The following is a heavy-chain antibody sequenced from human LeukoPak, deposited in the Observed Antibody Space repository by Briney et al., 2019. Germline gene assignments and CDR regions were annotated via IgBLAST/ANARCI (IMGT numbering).Heavy chain of an antibody. J-gene: IGHJ3*02. CDR1: GGAFSGYY. V-gene: IGHV4-34*01. CDR2: INHNEST. Sequence: SETLSLTCAVYGGAFSGYYCSWIRQPPGKGLEWIGEINHNESTKYNPSLQSRDTISVDTTKNQYSLKLSSVTAADTAVYYCASLPRGSYYFGPRDAFDIWGQGTMVTVSS. CDR3: ASLPRGSYYFGPRDAFDI. D-gene: IGHD1-26*01.